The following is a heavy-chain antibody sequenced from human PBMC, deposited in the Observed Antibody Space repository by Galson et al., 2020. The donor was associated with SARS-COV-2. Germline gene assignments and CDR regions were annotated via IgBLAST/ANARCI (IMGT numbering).Heavy chain of an antibody. J-gene: IGHJ4*02. V-gene: IGHV3-33*01. Sequence: LEWVAIIWSDVSNKYYADSVKGRFTISRDNSKSTLYLQMNSLRAEDTAVYYCARDSVALDYWGQGTLVTVSS. CDR3: ARDSVALDY. D-gene: IGHD2-21*01. CDR2: IWSDVSNK.